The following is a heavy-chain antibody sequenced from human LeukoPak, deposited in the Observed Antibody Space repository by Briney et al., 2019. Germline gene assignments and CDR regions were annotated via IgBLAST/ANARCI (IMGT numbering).Heavy chain of an antibody. Sequence: SETLSLTCAVYGGSFSAYYWSWIRQSPGKGLEWIAEINHRGDTNYNPSVKSRVTISIDTSKNQFSLKVRSLTAADTAVYYCARGPTISETGYFDFWGQGTLVTVSS. CDR3: ARGPTISETGYFDF. J-gene: IGHJ4*03. CDR1: GGSFSAYY. D-gene: IGHD1-1*01. V-gene: IGHV4-34*01. CDR2: INHRGDT.